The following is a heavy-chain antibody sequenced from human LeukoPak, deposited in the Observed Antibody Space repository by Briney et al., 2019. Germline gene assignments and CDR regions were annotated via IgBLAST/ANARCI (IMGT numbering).Heavy chain of an antibody. D-gene: IGHD3/OR15-3a*01. J-gene: IGHJ4*02. CDR3: GRGGWTVDY. V-gene: IGHV3-49*03. CDR2: IRSKTYGGTT. Sequence: PGGSLRLSCTASGFTFGDYAMSWFRQAPGKGLEWVGFIRSKTYGGTTEHDASVKGRFTISRDDFKSITYLQMNSLKIEDTAVYYCGRGGWTVDYWGQGTLVTVSS. CDR1: GFTFGDYA.